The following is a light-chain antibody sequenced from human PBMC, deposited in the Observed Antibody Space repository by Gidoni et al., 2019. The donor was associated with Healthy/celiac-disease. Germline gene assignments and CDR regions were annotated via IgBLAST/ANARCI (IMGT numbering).Light chain of an antibody. CDR1: QSSSSY. J-gene: IGKJ4*01. CDR2: AAS. CDR3: QQSYSTPLT. Sequence: DIQMTQAPSSLSASVGDRVTITCRASQSSSSYLNWYQQKPGNAPKLLIYAASSLQSGVPSRFSGSGSGTDFTITISSLQPEDFATYYCQQSYSTPLTFGGGTKVEIK. V-gene: IGKV1-39*01.